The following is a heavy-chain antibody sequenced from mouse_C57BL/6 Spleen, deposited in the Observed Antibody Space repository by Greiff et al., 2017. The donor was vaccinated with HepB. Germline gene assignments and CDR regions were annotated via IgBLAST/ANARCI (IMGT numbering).Heavy chain of an antibody. CDR1: GYTFTSYW. V-gene: IGHV1-55*01. Sequence: QVHVKQPGAELVKPGASVKMSCKASGYTFTSYWITWVKQRPGQGLEWIGDIYPGSGSTNYNEKFKSKATLTVDTSSSTAYMQLSSLTSEDSAVYYCARGLTGFFDFDYWGQGTTLTVSS. D-gene: IGHD4-1*01. CDR2: IYPGSGST. CDR3: ARGLTGFFDFDY. J-gene: IGHJ2*01.